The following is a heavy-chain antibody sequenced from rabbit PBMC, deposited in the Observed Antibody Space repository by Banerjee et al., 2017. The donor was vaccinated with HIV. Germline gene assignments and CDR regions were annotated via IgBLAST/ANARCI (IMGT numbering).Heavy chain of an antibody. CDR3: AKDRADDPTAYFTL. CDR2: IHGGDDRK. CDR1: GFSFNSYYW. Sequence: EESGGDLVKPEGSLTLTCTASGFSFNSYYWICWVRQAPGKGLEWIACIHGGDDRKYYASWAKGRFTIAKTSSTTVTLQMTSLTAADTATYFCAKDRADDPTAYFTLWGQGTLVTVS. J-gene: IGHJ4*01. V-gene: IGHV1S45*01. D-gene: IGHD2-1*01.